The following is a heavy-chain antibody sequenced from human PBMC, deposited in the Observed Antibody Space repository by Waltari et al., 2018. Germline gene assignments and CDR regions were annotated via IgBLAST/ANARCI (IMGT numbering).Heavy chain of an antibody. Sequence: EVQLVESGGGLVQPGRSLKLSCTASGFTFGDYAMSWVRQAPGKGLEWVGFIRSKAYGGTTEYAASVKGRFTISRDDSKSIAYLQMNSLKTEDTAVYYCTRESCGGDCDTDYWGQGTLVTVSS. V-gene: IGHV3-49*04. CDR1: GFTFGDYA. CDR2: IRSKAYGGTT. J-gene: IGHJ4*02. D-gene: IGHD2-21*01. CDR3: TRESCGGDCDTDY.